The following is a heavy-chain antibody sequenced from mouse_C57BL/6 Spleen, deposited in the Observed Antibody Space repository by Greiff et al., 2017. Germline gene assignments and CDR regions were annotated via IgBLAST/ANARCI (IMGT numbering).Heavy chain of an antibody. Sequence: VQLQQPGAELVKPGASVKMSCKASGYTFTSYWITWVKQRPGQGLEWIGDIYPGSGSTNYNEKFKSKATLTVDTSSSTAYMQRSSLTSEDSAVYYCASQGAFRRDNFDYWGQGTTLTVSS. J-gene: IGHJ2*01. CDR2: IYPGSGST. CDR1: GYTFTSYW. CDR3: ASQGAFRRDNFDY. V-gene: IGHV1-55*01. D-gene: IGHD3-2*02.